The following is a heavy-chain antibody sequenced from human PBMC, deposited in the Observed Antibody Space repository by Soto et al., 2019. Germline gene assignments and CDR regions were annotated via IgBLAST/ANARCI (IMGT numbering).Heavy chain of an antibody. CDR3: ARGASSVTSCYFEL. V-gene: IGHV1-3*01. CDR1: GYTFTSYA. D-gene: IGHD4-17*01. J-gene: IGHJ2*01. Sequence: QVRVVQSGAEVKKPGASVKVSCKASGYTFTSYAMHWVRQAPAQRLEWMGWINPGNGNTKNSQKFQGRGTITRDTFASTAYMGLSSLRSEDTAVYYCARGASSVTSCYFELWGRGILVTVSS. CDR2: INPGNGNT.